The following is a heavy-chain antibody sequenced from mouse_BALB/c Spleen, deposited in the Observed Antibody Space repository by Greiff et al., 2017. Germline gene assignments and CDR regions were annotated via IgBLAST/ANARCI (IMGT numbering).Heavy chain of an antibody. Sequence: VQLQQSGAELVRSGASVKLSCTASGFNFTDYYMHWVKQRPEQGLEWIGWIDPENGDTEYAPKFKGKATMTADTSSNTAYLQLSSLTSEDTAVYYCNEGVGAYWGQGTLVTVSA. J-gene: IGHJ3*01. V-gene: IGHV14-4*02. CDR1: GFNFTDYY. CDR3: NEGVGAY. CDR2: IDPENGDT.